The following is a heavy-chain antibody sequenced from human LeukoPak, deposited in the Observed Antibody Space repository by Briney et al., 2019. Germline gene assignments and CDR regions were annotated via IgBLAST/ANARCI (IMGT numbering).Heavy chain of an antibody. J-gene: IGHJ4*02. CDR1: GYTFTSYD. Sequence: KPGASVKVSCKASGYTFTSYDINWVRQATGQGVEWMGWMTPNSGNTGYAQKFQGRVTMTRNTSLSTAYMELSSLRSEDTAVYYCARGAGGYYYDSSGYRDYWGQGTLVTVSS. D-gene: IGHD3-22*01. CDR2: MTPNSGNT. V-gene: IGHV1-8*01. CDR3: ARGAGGYYYDSSGYRDY.